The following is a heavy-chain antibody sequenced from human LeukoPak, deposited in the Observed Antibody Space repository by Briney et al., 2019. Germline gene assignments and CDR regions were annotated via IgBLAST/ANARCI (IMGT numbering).Heavy chain of an antibody. D-gene: IGHD4-17*01. J-gene: IGHJ3*02. Sequence: PGGSLRLSCAASGFTFSSYAMSWVRQAPGKGLEWVSAISGSGDSTYYADSVKGRFTISRDKSKNTLYLQMNSLRAEDTAVYYCGGDYFRGGAFDIWGQGTMVTVSS. CDR3: GGDYFRGGAFDI. CDR1: GFTFSSYA. V-gene: IGHV3-23*01. CDR2: ISGSGDST.